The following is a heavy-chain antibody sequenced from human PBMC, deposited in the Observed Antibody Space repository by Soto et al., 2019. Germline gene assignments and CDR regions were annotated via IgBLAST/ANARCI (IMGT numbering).Heavy chain of an antibody. CDR3: VKEMVGGGKRFDP. CDR2: ISSNGGST. Sequence: PGGSLRLSCSASGFTFSSYAMHWVRQAPGKGLEYVSAISSNGGSTYYADSVKGRFTISRDNSKNTLYLQMSSLRAEDTAVYYCVKEMVGGGKRFDPWGQGTLVTVSS. CDR1: GFTFSSYA. D-gene: IGHD2-15*01. J-gene: IGHJ5*02. V-gene: IGHV3-64D*06.